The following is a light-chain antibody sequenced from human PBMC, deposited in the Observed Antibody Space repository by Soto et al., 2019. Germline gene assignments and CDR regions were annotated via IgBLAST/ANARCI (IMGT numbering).Light chain of an antibody. V-gene: IGKV3-11*01. Sequence: EIVLTQSPAPLSLSPGERATLSCRASQSVSSYLAWYQQKPGQAPRLLIYDASNMATGITARFSGSGSGTDFSLTSSSLEPEDFAVYYCQQRSNWPPNTFGQGTRLEIK. CDR3: QQRSNWPPNT. CDR1: QSVSSY. CDR2: DAS. J-gene: IGKJ5*01.